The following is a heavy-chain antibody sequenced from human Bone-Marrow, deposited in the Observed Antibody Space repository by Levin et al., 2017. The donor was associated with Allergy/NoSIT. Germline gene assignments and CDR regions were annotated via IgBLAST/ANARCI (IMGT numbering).Heavy chain of an antibody. D-gene: IGHD1-1*01. CDR1: GFTFSSYG. V-gene: IGHV3-33*01. CDR2: IWYDGSNK. J-gene: IGHJ3*02. CDR3: ARDLEGGLEAFDI. Sequence: GGSLRLSCAASGFTFSSYGMHWVRQAPGKGLEWVAVIWYDGSNKYYADSVKGRFTISRDNSKNTLYLQMNSLRAEDTAVYYCARDLEGGLEAFDIWGQGTMVTVSS.